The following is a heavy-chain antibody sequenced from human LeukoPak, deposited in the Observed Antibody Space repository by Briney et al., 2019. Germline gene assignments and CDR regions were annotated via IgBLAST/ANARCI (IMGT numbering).Heavy chain of an antibody. CDR3: ARGRYYYYGSGSYYSP. CDR1: GGSVSSGTYY. V-gene: IGHV4-61*01. J-gene: IGHJ5*02. D-gene: IGHD3-10*01. Sequence: PSETLSLTCTVSGGSVSSGTYYWSWIRQPPGEGLEWIGYIYYSGSTNYNPSLKSRVTISVDTSKNQFSLKLSSVTAADTAVYYCARGRYYYYGSGSYYSPWGQGTLVTVSS. CDR2: IYYSGST.